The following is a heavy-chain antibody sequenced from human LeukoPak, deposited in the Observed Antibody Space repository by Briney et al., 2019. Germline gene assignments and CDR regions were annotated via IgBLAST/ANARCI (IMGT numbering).Heavy chain of an antibody. CDR3: LRGDRRGF. J-gene: IGHJ4*02. D-gene: IGHD5-12*01. CDR1: GFTFNTYT. V-gene: IGHV3-21*01. CDR2: ISSGSGSM. Sequence: GGSLRLSCAASGFTFNTYTMNWVRQAPGKGLEWVSSISSGSGSMFYIDSVRGRFTISRDNARNSLYLQMNSLRVEDTAVYYCLRGDRRGFWGQGTLVTVSS.